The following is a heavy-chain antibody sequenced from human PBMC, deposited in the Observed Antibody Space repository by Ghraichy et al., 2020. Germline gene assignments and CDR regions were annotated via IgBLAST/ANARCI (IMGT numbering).Heavy chain of an antibody. Sequence: SETLSLTCAVYGGSFSGYYWSWIRQPPGKGLEWIGEINHSGSTNYNPSLKSRVTISVDTSKNQFSLKLSSVTAADTAVYYCARRGPTTVTFLWVGWFDPWGQGTLVTVSS. D-gene: IGHD4-17*01. CDR1: GGSFSGYY. CDR2: INHSGST. V-gene: IGHV4-34*01. CDR3: ARRGPTTVTFLWVGWFDP. J-gene: IGHJ5*02.